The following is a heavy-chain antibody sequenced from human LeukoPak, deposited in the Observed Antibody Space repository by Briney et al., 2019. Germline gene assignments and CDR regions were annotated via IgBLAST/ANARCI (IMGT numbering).Heavy chain of an antibody. CDR1: GFSFSSYS. V-gene: IGHV3-21*01. CDR2: ISRSSSDI. CDR3: ARDLPAAVD. Sequence: GGSLRLTCAASGFSFSSYSMSWVRQAPGKGLEWVSFISRSSSDIYHADSVKGRFTISRDNAKNSLYLQMNSLRAEDTAVYYCARDLPAAVDWGQGTLVTVSS. D-gene: IGHD2-2*01. J-gene: IGHJ4*02.